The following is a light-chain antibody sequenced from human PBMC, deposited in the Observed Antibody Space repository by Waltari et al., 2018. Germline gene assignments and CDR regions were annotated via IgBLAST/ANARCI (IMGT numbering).Light chain of an antibody. CDR2: YCS. Sequence: SYVLTQPPSVSVAPGETARITCGGDNIGSYSVHWYQQKPRQAPVLVIFYCSDRPSGRPARCSGSNSGNTATLTITSVEAGDEARYYCQVWHPDIDPGVFGTGTEVTVL. V-gene: IGLV3-21*04. CDR3: QVWHPDIDPGV. J-gene: IGLJ1*01. CDR1: NIGSYS.